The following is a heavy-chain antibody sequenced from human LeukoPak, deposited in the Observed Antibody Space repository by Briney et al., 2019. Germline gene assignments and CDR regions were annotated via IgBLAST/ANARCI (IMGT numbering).Heavy chain of an antibody. D-gene: IGHD3-10*01. Sequence: GGSLRLSCAASGFTFTTYGMNWVRQAPGKGLEWVSSISGSGGNVYYAGSVRGRFTISRDNSKNTVYLQMNSLRAEDTATYYCARDIRNYYDSGAYGWFDPWGQGTLVPVSS. V-gene: IGHV3-23*01. CDR1: GFTFTTYG. CDR3: ARDIRNYYDSGAYGWFDP. CDR2: ISGSGGNV. J-gene: IGHJ5*02.